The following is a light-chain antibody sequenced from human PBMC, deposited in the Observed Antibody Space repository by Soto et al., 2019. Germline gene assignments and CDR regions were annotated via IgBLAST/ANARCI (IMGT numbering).Light chain of an antibody. CDR1: QSVGSN. CDR3: QQYDNWLRT. CDR2: GAS. Sequence: EIVMTQSPATLSVSPGERATLSCRASQSVGSNLAWYQQKPGQAPRLLIYGASTRATDIPVRFSGSGSGTEFSLTISSLQSEDFAVYYCQQYDNWLRTFGQGTRWIS. J-gene: IGKJ1*01. V-gene: IGKV3-15*01.